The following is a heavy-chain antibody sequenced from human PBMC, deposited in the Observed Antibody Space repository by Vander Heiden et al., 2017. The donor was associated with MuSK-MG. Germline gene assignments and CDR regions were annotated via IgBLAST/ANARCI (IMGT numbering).Heavy chain of an antibody. CDR2: IGGTARTT. J-gene: IGHJ4*02. V-gene: IGHV3-23*01. CDR1: GVTFSSYA. CDR3: AKSPRPAGDFDS. Sequence: EVQLLESGGGWVQAGGSLRLSCAASGVTFSSYAMSWVRQAPGRGLEWVSGIGGTARTTYYADSVKGRFTISRDNSKNTLYLQMSSLRAEDTAVYYCAKSPRPAGDFDSWGQGTLVSVSS. D-gene: IGHD2-2*01.